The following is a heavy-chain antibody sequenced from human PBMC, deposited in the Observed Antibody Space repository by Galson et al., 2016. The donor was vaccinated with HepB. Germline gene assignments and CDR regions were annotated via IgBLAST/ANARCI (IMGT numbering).Heavy chain of an antibody. J-gene: IGHJ6*02. CDR1: GYTFTGHY. D-gene: IGHD1-26*01. V-gene: IGHV1-2*04. CDR2: IGSNSGDT. CDR3: ARNSGKGDGMDV. Sequence: SCKASGYTFTGHYLHWVRQAPGQGPEWMGWIGSNSGDTQYPQKFQGWVTITRDTSISTAVMEVRGLKSDDTAVYYCARNSGKGDGMDVWGQGTTVTVSS.